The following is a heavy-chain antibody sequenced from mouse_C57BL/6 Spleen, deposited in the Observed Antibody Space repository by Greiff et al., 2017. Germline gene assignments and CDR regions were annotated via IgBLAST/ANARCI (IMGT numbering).Heavy chain of an antibody. Sequence: VQLQQPGAELVKPGASVKMSCKASGYTFTSYWITWVKQRPGQGLEWIGDIYPGSGSTNYNEKFKSKATLTVDTSSSTAYMELRSLTSEDSAVYYCYYYGSSYGYWGQGTTLTVSS. CDR1: GYTFTSYW. CDR3: YYYGSSYGY. D-gene: IGHD1-1*01. J-gene: IGHJ2*01. V-gene: IGHV1-55*01. CDR2: IYPGSGST.